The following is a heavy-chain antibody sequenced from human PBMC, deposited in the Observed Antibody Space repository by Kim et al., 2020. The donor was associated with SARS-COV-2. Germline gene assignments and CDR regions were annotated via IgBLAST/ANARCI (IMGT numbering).Heavy chain of an antibody. CDR3: ATALNDLGDYYYYYALDV. CDR1: GFIVSGNY. J-gene: IGHJ6*02. D-gene: IGHD4-17*01. Sequence: GGSLRLSCAASGFIVSGNYMNWVRQPPGKGLEWVSVIYAGGGTHYADSVKGRFSISSDYSKNTLFLQMNSLTPEDTAVYYCATALNDLGDYYYYYALDVWGQGTTVTVSS. V-gene: IGHV3-66*02. CDR2: IYAGGGT.